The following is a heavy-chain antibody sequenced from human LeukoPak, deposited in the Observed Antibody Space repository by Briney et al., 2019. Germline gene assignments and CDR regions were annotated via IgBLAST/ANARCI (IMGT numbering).Heavy chain of an antibody. CDR2: IYTSGST. V-gene: IGHV4-61*02. D-gene: IGHD2-2*01. Sequence: SQTLSLTCTVSGGSISSGSYYWSWIRQPAGKGLEWIGRIYTSGSTNYNPSLKSRVTISVDTSKNQFSLKLSSVTAADTAVYYCARVPGIVVVPAADAFDIWGQGTMVTVSS. CDR3: ARVPGIVVVPAADAFDI. CDR1: GGSISSGSYY. J-gene: IGHJ3*02.